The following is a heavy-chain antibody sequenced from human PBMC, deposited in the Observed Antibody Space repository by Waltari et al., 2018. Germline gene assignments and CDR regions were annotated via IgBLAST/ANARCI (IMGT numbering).Heavy chain of an antibody. CDR1: GFLFGSYA. Sequence: EVQLVESGGGLVKPGGSLRLSCSGSGFLFGSYALNWVRQAPGKGLEYVSSITNDGSYTYYADSVRGRFTISRDNPKNSLYLQMNSLRVVDTALYYCVRETAGTPDYWGQGTLVTVSS. J-gene: IGHJ4*02. CDR3: VRETAGTPDY. D-gene: IGHD6-13*01. CDR2: ITNDGSYT. V-gene: IGHV3-21*01.